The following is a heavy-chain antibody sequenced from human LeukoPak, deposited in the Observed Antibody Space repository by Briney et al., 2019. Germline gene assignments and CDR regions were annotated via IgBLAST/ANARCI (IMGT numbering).Heavy chain of an antibody. CDR2: IYHSGST. V-gene: IGHV4-38-2*02. J-gene: IGHJ4*02. D-gene: IGHD6-13*01. CDR1: GYSISSGYY. CDR3: ARVRFVSSWYLYYFDY. Sequence: SETLSLTCTVSGYSISSGYYWGWIRQPPGKGLEWIGSIYHSGSTYYNPSLKSRVTISVDTSKNQFSLKLSSVTAADTAVYYCARVRFVSSWYLYYFDYWGQGTLVTVSS.